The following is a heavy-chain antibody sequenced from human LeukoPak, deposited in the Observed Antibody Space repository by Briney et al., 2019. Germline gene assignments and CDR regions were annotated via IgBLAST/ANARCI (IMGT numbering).Heavy chain of an antibody. V-gene: IGHV3-30*18. CDR1: GFAFSSYC. Sequence: PGGALRLSCAASGFAFSSYCMHWVRQAPGRGLEWVAIISYDAGNIYYADSVRGRFTISRDNSKNTLYLQMNSLRAEDTAVYYCAKDLSRRSSSFDYWGQGTLVTVSS. J-gene: IGHJ4*02. CDR3: AKDLSRRSSSFDY. CDR2: ISYDAGNI. D-gene: IGHD2-2*01.